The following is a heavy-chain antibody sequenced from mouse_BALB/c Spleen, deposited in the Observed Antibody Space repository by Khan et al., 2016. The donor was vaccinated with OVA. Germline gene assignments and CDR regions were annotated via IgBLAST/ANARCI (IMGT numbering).Heavy chain of an antibody. CDR2: INTYTGEP. Sequence: QIQLVQSGPELKKPGETVKISCKASGYTFTNYGLNWVNQAPGKGLKWMGWINTYTGEPIYADDFKGRFVFSLETSASTAYLQINNLKNEDMLTYCCTRSRGNYLLDYWGQGTTLTVSS. J-gene: IGHJ2*01. CDR3: TRSRGNYLLDY. CDR1: GYTFTNYG. V-gene: IGHV9-1*02. D-gene: IGHD2-1*01.